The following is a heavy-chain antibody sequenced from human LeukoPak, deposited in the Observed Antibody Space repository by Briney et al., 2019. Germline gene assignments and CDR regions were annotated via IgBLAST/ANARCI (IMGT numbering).Heavy chain of an antibody. CDR1: GGTFSSYT. V-gene: IGHV1-69*02. J-gene: IGHJ4*02. CDR3: EKFHSGHSGYNAQNDDY. CDR2: IIPILGIA. D-gene: IGHD5-12*01. Sequence: SSVKVSCKASGGTFSSYTISWVRQAPGQGLEWMGRIIPILGIANYAQKFQGRVTVTADKSTSTAYMELSSLRSEDTAVDYREKFHSGHSGYNAQNDDYWGQGTLVTSPQ.